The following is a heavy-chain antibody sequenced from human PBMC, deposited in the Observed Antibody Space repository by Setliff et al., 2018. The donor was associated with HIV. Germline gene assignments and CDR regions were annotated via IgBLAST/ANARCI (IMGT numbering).Heavy chain of an antibody. CDR2: ISGDGADT. V-gene: IGHV3-23*01. J-gene: IGHJ4*02. Sequence: GGSLRLSCVASGFSFTTYPMTWVRQAPGMGLEWVAGISGDGADTLYADSVKGRFIVSSDSSKNTVYLQMNDLRVADTAIYYCARLAHPRAHQDSTGVFDYWGQGAL. CDR3: ARLAHPRAHQDSTGVFDY. CDR1: GFSFTTYP. D-gene: IGHD3-22*01.